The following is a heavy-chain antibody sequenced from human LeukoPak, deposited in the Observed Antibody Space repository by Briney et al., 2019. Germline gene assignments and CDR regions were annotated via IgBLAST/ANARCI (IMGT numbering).Heavy chain of an antibody. J-gene: IGHJ5*02. V-gene: IGHV4-59*01. D-gene: IGHD3-10*01. Sequence: ASETLSLTCTVSGDSISSYYWSWIRQPPGKGLEWIGYIYHNGSINYNPSLKSRVTISVDTSKNQLSLKLSSVTTADTAIYYCARQTSDYITSWFDPWGQGTLVTVSS. CDR3: ARQTSDYITSWFDP. CDR2: IYHNGSI. CDR1: GDSISSYY.